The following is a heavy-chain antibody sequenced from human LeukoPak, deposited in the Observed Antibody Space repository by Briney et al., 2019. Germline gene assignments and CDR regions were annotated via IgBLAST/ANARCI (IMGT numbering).Heavy chain of an antibody. J-gene: IGHJ6*03. CDR1: GYTFTSYY. CDR2: INPSGGST. V-gene: IGHV1-46*01. D-gene: IGHD6-19*01. CDR3: ARAGPGYSSGWSFYYMDV. Sequence: GASVKVSXKAPGYTFTSYYMHWVRQAPGQGLEWMGIINPSGGSTSYAQKFQGRVTMTRDTSTSTAYMELSSLRSEDTAVYYCARAGPGYSSGWSFYYMDVWGKGTTVTVSS.